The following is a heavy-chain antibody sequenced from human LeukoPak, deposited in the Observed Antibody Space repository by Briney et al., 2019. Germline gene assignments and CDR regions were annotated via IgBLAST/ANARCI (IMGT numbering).Heavy chain of an antibody. J-gene: IGHJ4*02. Sequence: SQTLSLTCAVSGGSISSGGYSWSWLRQPSGKGLEWVGYIYHSGSTYYNPSLKRRVTISVDRSKNQFSLKLSSVTAADAAVYYCARVLYYDSSGPTFDYWGQGTLVTVSS. CDR3: ARVLYYDSSGPTFDY. CDR1: GGSISSGGYS. D-gene: IGHD3-22*01. V-gene: IGHV4-30-2*01. CDR2: IYHSGST.